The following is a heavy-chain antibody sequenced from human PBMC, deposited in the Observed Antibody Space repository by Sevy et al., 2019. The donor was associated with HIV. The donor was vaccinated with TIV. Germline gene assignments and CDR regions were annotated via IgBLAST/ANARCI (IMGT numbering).Heavy chain of an antibody. CDR1: GYSVSDLS. CDR2: YDPEDGET. V-gene: IGHV1-24*01. J-gene: IGHJ3*02. CDR3: ATSPDYYDSSRDAFDI. Sequence: ASVKVSCKVSGYSVSDLSIHWVRQAPGKGLEWMGGYDPEDGETIYAQKFQGRVTMIEDTSTDTAYMELSSLRSEDTAVYYCATSPDYYDSSRDAFDIWGQGTMVTVSS. D-gene: IGHD3-22*01.